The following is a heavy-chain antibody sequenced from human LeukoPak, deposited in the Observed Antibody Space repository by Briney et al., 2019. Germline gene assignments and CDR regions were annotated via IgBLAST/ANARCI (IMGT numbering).Heavy chain of an antibody. V-gene: IGHV3-23*03. CDR2: IYSGGST. Sequence: PGGSLRLSCAASGFTFSSYAMSWVRQAPGKGLEWVSVIYSGGSTYYADSVKGRFTISRDNSKNTLYLQMNSLRAEDTAVYYCAKQTALQEAFDIWGQGTMVTVSS. CDR1: GFTFSSYA. CDR3: AKQTALQEAFDI. D-gene: IGHD2-15*01. J-gene: IGHJ3*02.